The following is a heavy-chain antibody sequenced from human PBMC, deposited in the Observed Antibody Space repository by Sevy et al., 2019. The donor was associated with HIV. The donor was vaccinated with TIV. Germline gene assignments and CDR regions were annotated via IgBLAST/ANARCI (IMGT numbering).Heavy chain of an antibody. CDR3: ARDFGGVTAMAGGGDY. J-gene: IGHJ4*02. Sequence: GGSLRLSCAASGFTFSSYAMHWVRQAPGKGLEWVAVISYDGSNKYYADSVKGRFTISRDNSKNTLYLQMNSLRAEDTAVYYCARDFGGVTAMAGGGDYWGQGTLVTVSS. V-gene: IGHV3-30-3*01. CDR2: ISYDGSNK. CDR1: GFTFSSYA. D-gene: IGHD2-21*02.